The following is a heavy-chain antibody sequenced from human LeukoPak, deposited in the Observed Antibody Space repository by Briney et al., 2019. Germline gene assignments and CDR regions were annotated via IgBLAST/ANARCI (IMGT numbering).Heavy chain of an antibody. CDR2: IYYSGST. V-gene: IGHV4-59*11. CDR1: GGSISSHY. CDR3: ASQVVPAACFDY. J-gene: IGHJ4*02. D-gene: IGHD2-2*01. Sequence: SETLSLTCTVPGGSISSHYWSWIRQPPGKGLEWIGYIYYSGSTNYNPSLKSRVTISVDTSKNQFSLKLSSVTAADTAVYYCASQVVPAACFDYWGQGTLVTVSS.